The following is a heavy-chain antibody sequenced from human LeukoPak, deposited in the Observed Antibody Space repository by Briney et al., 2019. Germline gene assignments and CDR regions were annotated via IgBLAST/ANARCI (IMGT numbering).Heavy chain of an antibody. CDR2: IYYSGST. Sequence: PSETLSLTCTVSGGSISSYYWSWIRQPPGKGLEWIGYIYYSGSTNYNPSLKSRVTISVDTSKHQFSLKLSSVTAADTAVYYCALGGSYYDILTGYYLPNYFDYWGQGTLVTVSS. CDR1: GGSISSYY. J-gene: IGHJ4*02. CDR3: ALGGSYYDILTGYYLPNYFDY. V-gene: IGHV4-59*01. D-gene: IGHD3-9*01.